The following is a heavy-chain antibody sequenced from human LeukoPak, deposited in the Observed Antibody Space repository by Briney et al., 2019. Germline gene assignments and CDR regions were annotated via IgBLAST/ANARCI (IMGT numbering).Heavy chain of an antibody. J-gene: IGHJ4*02. V-gene: IGHV4-34*01. Sequence: SETLSLTCAVYGGSFSGYYWSWIRQPPGKGLEWIGEINHSGSTNYNPSLKSRVTISVDTSENQFSLKLSSVTAADTAVYYCARYPYYYDSSGYSSASDYWGQGTLVTVSS. CDR1: GGSFSGYY. D-gene: IGHD3-22*01. CDR2: INHSGST. CDR3: ARYPYYYDSSGYSSASDY.